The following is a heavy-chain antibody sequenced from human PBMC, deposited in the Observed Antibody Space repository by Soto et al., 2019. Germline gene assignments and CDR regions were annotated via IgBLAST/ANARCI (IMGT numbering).Heavy chain of an antibody. J-gene: IGHJ6*02. D-gene: IGHD1-26*01. V-gene: IGHV4-59*01. Sequence: SETLSLTCTVSGGSISSYYWSWIRQPPGKGLEWIGYIYYSGSTNYNPSLKSRVTISVDTSKNQFSLKLSSVTAADTAVYYCARQVWELGYYYYGMDVWGQGTTVTVSS. CDR1: GGSISSYY. CDR2: IYYSGST. CDR3: ARQVWELGYYYYGMDV.